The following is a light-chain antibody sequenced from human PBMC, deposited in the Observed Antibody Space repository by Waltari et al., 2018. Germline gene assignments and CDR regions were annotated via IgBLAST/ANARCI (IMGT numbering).Light chain of an antibody. J-gene: IGKJ1*01. CDR3: MQALQTEWT. V-gene: IGKV2-28*01. Sequence: DIVMTQSPLSLPATPGEPASISCRSSQSLLHSNGYNYLDWYLQKPGQSPKLLIYLGSNRASGVPDRFSGSGSGTDFTLKISRVEAEDVGVYYCMQALQTEWTFGQGTKVEIK. CDR2: LGS. CDR1: QSLLHSNGYNY.